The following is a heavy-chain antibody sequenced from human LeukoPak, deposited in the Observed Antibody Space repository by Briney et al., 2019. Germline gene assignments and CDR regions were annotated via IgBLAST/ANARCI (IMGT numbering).Heavy chain of an antibody. CDR3: ARYCSGGSCQPFDY. CDR1: GYRFTSYW. D-gene: IGHD2-15*01. V-gene: IGHV5-51*01. Sequence: GGALEISFKGSGYRFTSYWIGWGRPMPGKGVGWMGIIYPGDSDTRYSPSFEGQVTISAAKSIITAYLQWSSLKASDTAMYYCARYCSGGSCQPFDYWGQGTLVTVSS. J-gene: IGHJ4*02. CDR2: IYPGDSDT.